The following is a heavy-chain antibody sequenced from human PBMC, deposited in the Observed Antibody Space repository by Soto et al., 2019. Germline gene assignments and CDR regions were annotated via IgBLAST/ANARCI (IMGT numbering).Heavy chain of an antibody. CDR1: GFTFSSYA. V-gene: IGHV3-23*01. CDR3: AKYYYDSSGYFPDY. Sequence: GGSLRLSCAASGFTFSSYAMSWIRQAPGKGLEWVSAISGSGGSTYYADSVKGWFTISRDNSKNTLYLQMNSLRAEDTAVYYCAKYYYDSSGYFPDYWGQGTLVTVSS. CDR2: ISGSGGST. D-gene: IGHD3-22*01. J-gene: IGHJ4*02.